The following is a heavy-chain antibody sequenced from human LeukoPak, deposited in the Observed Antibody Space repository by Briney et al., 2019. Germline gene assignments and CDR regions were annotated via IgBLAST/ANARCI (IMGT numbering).Heavy chain of an antibody. CDR2: ISYDGSNK. D-gene: IGHD1-26*01. J-gene: IGHJ4*02. Sequence: PGRSLRLSCAASGFTFSSYGMHWVRQAPGKGLAWVALISYDGSNKYYADSVQGRFTISRDNSKNTLYLQMNSLRAEDTAVYYCAKEMIVGATMAPRGYFDYWGQGTLVTVSS. CDR3: AKEMIVGATMAPRGYFDY. V-gene: IGHV3-30*18. CDR1: GFTFSSYG.